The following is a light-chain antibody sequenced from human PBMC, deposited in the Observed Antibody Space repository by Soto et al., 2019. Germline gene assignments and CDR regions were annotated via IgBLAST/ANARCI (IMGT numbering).Light chain of an antibody. J-gene: IGLJ3*02. V-gene: IGLV2-14*01. CDR1: SSDVGGYNY. CDR2: EVS. Sequence: QSVLTQPASVSGSPGQSITISCTGTSSDVGGYNYVSWYQQHPGKAPKLMIYEVSNRPSGVSNRFSGSKSGNTPSLTISGLQAEDADDYYCSSYTRSSTRVFGVGTKLTVL. CDR3: SSYTRSSTRV.